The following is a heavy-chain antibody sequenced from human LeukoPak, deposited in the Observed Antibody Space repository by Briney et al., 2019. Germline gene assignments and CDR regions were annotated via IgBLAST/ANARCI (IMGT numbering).Heavy chain of an antibody. D-gene: IGHD3-22*01. CDR3: AKDPGGYYDSSGYFDY. V-gene: IGHV3-23*01. Sequence: GGSLRLSCAASGFTFSSYSMNWVRQAPGKGLEWVSAISGSGGSTYYADSVKGRFTISRDNSKNTLYLQMNSLRAEDTAVYYCAKDPGGYYDSSGYFDYWGQGTLVTVSS. J-gene: IGHJ4*02. CDR1: GFTFSSYS. CDR2: ISGSGGST.